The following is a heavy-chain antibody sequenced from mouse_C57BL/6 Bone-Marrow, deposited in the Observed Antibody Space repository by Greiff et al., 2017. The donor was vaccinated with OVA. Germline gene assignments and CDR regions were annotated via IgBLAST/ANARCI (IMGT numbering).Heavy chain of an antibody. V-gene: IGHV1-50*01. CDR1: GYTFTSYW. CDR3: ARGDEYDVWYFDV. J-gene: IGHJ1*03. CDR2: IDPSDSYT. D-gene: IGHD2-4*01. Sequence: VQLQQPGAELVKPGASVKLSCKASGYTFTSYWMQWVKQRPGQGLEWIGEIDPSDSYTNYNQKFKGKATLTVDTSSSTAYMQLSSLTSEDSAVYYCARGDEYDVWYFDVWGTGTTVTVSS.